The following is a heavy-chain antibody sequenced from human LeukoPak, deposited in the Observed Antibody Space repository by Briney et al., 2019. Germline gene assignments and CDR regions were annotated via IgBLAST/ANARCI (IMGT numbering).Heavy chain of an antibody. CDR3: ARDLGILWKLAYY. D-gene: IGHD2-21*01. CDR2: ISYDGLNK. CDR1: GFTFNDHP. Sequence: PGGSLRLPCAASGFTFNDHPMHWIRLAPHKGLEWVAVISYDGLNKYYSHSVKDRFTVSRDNVNNILYLQMNRLRTEDTAVYYCARDLGILWKLAYYWGQGTLVTVSS. J-gene: IGHJ4*02. V-gene: IGHV3-30*04.